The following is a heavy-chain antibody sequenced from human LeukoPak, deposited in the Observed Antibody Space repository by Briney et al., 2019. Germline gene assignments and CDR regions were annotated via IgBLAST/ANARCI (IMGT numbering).Heavy chain of an antibody. V-gene: IGHV3-30*02. CDR3: AKVEHLTI. Sequence: GGSLRLSCAASEFTFSSYGMHWVRQAPDKGLEWVAFIQYDGSNKYYADSVKGRFTISRDNSKNTLYLQMSSLRADDTAVYYCAKVEHLTIWGQGTLVTVSS. CDR2: IQYDGSNK. CDR1: EFTFSSYG. J-gene: IGHJ4*02. D-gene: IGHD3-3*01.